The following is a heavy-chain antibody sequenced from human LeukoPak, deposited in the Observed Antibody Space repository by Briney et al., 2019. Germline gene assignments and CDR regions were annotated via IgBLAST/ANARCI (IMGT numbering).Heavy chain of an antibody. CDR2: ITNSGGST. CDR3: AKSPPPLTEN. CDR1: GFTFSSYA. V-gene: IGHV3-23*01. J-gene: IGHJ4*02. Sequence: PGGSLRLSCAASGFTFSSYAMSWVRQAPGKGLEWVSAITNSGGSTYYAESVKGRFTISRDNSKNTLSLQMNSLRAEDTAVYYCAKSPPPLTENWGQGTLVTVSS. D-gene: IGHD1-14*01.